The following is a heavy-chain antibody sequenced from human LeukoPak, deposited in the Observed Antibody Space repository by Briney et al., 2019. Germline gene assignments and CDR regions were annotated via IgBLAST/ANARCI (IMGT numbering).Heavy chain of an antibody. CDR2: ISYDGSNK. Sequence: GGSLRLSCAASGFTFSSYAMHWVRQAPGKGPEWVAVISYDGSNKYYADSVKGRFTISRDNSKNTLYLQMDSLRAEDTAVYYCAKGTSTIAARPDIWGQGTRVTVSS. V-gene: IGHV3-30-3*01. J-gene: IGHJ4*02. CDR1: GFTFSSYA. D-gene: IGHD6-6*01. CDR3: AKGTSTIAARPDI.